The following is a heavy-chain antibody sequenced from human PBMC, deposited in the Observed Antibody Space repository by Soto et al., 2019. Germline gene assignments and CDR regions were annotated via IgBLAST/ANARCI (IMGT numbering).Heavy chain of an antibody. Sequence: QVQLVESGGGVVQPGRSLRLSCAASGFTFSSYGMHWVRQAPGKGLEWVTVISYDGSNKYYVDSVKGRFTISRDNSENTLYLEMTSLRAEDTAVYYCAKDRHDYSNYFDHWGQGTRVTVSS. CDR3: AKDRHDYSNYFDH. D-gene: IGHD4-4*01. J-gene: IGHJ4*02. CDR2: ISYDGSNK. CDR1: GFTFSSYG. V-gene: IGHV3-30*18.